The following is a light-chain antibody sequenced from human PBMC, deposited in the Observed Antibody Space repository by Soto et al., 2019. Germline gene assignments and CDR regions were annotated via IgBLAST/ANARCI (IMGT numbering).Light chain of an antibody. J-gene: IGKJ2*01. CDR1: QSVNGNY. CDR2: GAS. CDR3: QQYGSSFRYT. Sequence: EIVLTQSPGTLSLSPGERATLSCRASQSVNGNYLTWYQQKPGQAPRLLIYGASSRATGIPDRFSGSGSGTDFPLTISRLEPEAVAVYSCQQYGSSFRYTFGQGTKLEIK. V-gene: IGKV3-20*01.